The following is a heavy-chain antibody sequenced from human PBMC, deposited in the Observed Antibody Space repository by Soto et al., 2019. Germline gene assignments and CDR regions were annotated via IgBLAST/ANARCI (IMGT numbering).Heavy chain of an antibody. D-gene: IGHD1-1*01. J-gene: IGHJ6*02. CDR2: MNPNSGNT. Sequence: QVQLVQSAAEVKKPGASVKVSCKASGYTFTSYDINWVRQATGQGLEWMGWMNPNSGNTGYAQKFRGRVTMTRNTSISTAYMELSSLRSEDTAVYYCARERTGTTSMDVWGQGTTVTVSS. CDR3: ARERTGTTSMDV. CDR1: GYTFTSYD. V-gene: IGHV1-8*01.